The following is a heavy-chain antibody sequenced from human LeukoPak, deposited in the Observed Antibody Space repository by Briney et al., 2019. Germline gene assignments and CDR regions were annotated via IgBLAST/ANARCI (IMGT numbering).Heavy chain of an antibody. Sequence: GGSLRLSCAASGFTFSSYGMHWVGQAPGKGLEWVAFIRYDGSNKYYADSVKGRFTISRDNSKNTLYLQMNSLRAEDTAVYYCARGRGSSSWYDYWGQGTLVTVSS. V-gene: IGHV3-30*02. CDR2: IRYDGSNK. D-gene: IGHD6-13*01. CDR1: GFTFSSYG. J-gene: IGHJ4*02. CDR3: ARGRGSSSWYDY.